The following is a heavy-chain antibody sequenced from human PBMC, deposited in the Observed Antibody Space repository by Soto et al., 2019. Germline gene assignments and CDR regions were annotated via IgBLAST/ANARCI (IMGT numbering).Heavy chain of an antibody. CDR1: EITLNIYW. D-gene: IGHD1-26*01. J-gene: IGHJ1*01. Sequence: EAQLVESGGGLVQPGGSLTLSCTASEITLNIYWMHWIRQAPGKGLVWVSRINPESTTLTYADSVTGRVTISIDSANNTLSLQMNGLSAEDTEIYSCTKDTFGAWDSWGQGTMVTVSS. CDR3: TKDTFGAWDS. CDR2: INPESTTL. V-gene: IGHV3-74*01.